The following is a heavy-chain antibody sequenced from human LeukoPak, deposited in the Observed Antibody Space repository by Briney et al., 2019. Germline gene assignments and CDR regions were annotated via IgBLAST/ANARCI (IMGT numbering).Heavy chain of an antibody. CDR2: ISYDGSNK. CDR1: GFTFGSYA. D-gene: IGHD3-9*01. J-gene: IGHJ4*02. V-gene: IGHV3-30*04. Sequence: GRSLRLSCAATGFTFGSYAMHWVRQAPGKGLEWVAVISYDGSNKYYADSVKGRFTISRDNSKNTLYLQMNSLRAEDTAVYYCAREGLRYFDWRQVSYFDYWGQGTLVTVSS. CDR3: AREGLRYFDWRQVSYFDY.